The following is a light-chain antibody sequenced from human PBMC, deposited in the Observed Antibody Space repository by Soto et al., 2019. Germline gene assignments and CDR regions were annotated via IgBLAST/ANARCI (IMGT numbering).Light chain of an antibody. CDR3: QQYETFLGT. CDR1: QSISSW. J-gene: IGKJ3*01. Sequence: DIQMTQSPSTLSASVGDRVTITCRASQSISSWLAWYQQKPGKAPKLLIYDASALPRGVPSRFSGSGSGTKFTLTIASLQPDDFATYYCQQYETFLGTFGPGAKVDI. CDR2: DAS. V-gene: IGKV1-5*01.